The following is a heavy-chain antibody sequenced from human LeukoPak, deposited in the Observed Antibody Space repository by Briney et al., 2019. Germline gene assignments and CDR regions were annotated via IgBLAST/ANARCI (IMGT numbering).Heavy chain of an antibody. J-gene: IGHJ4*02. D-gene: IGHD2-15*01. CDR2: IYSDSST. V-gene: IGHV3-53*01. CDR1: GFSVSTNY. CDR3: ARTSVSMAAKEDYFDY. Sequence: GGSLRLSCAASGFSVSTNYMSWVRQAPGKGLEWVSIIYSDSSTYYADSVKGRLIISRDNSKNTLYLAMNTLGAEDTAVYYCARTSVSMAAKEDYFDYWGQGTQVTVSS.